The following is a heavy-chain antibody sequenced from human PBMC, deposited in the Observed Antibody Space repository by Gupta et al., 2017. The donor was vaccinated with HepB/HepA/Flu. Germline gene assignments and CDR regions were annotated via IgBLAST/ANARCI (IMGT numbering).Heavy chain of an antibody. J-gene: IGHJ4*02. CDR2: INSNSGGT. CDR3: ARGILTTISGY. Sequence: QVQLVQSGAEVKQPGASVKVSCKASGYTFSNYYMHWVRQAPGQGLEWMGWINSNSGGTNSAQKLQGRVTMTRDTSMSTAYMELSRLTSDDTAVYYGARGILTTISGYWGQGTLVTVSS. D-gene: IGHD2/OR15-2a*01. V-gene: IGHV1-2*02. CDR1: GYTFSNYY.